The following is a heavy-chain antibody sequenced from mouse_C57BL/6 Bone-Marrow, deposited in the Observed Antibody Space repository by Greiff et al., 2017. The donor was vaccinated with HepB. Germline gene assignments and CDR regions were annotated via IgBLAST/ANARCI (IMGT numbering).Heavy chain of an antibody. CDR3: YRSSTTVVAPYYFDY. CDR1: GFNIKDYY. Sequence: VQLQQSGAELVKPGASVKLSCTASGFNIKDYYMHWVKQRTEQGLEWIGRIDPEDGETKYAPKFQGKATITADTSSNTAYLQLSSLTSEDTAVYYCYRSSTTVVAPYYFDYWGQGTTLTVSS. D-gene: IGHD1-1*01. V-gene: IGHV14-2*01. CDR2: IDPEDGET. J-gene: IGHJ2*01.